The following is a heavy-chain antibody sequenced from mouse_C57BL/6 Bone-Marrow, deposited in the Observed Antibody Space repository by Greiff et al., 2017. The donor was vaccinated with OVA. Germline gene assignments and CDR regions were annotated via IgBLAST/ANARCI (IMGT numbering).Heavy chain of an antibody. CDR1: GYTFTSYW. D-gene: IGHD1-1*01. V-gene: IGHV1-50*01. Sequence: QVQLQQPGAELVKPGASVKLSCKASGYTFTSYWMQWVKQRPGQGLELIGEIDPSDSYTNYNQKFKGKATLTVDTSSSTAYMQLSSLTSEDSAVYYCARSYYGSSPAWFAYWGQGTLVTVSA. J-gene: IGHJ3*01. CDR3: ARSYYGSSPAWFAY. CDR2: IDPSDSYT.